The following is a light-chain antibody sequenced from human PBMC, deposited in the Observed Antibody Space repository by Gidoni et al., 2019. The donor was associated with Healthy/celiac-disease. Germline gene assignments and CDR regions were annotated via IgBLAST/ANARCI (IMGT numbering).Light chain of an antibody. CDR1: QSISSW. J-gene: IGKJ2*01. V-gene: IGKV1-5*03. CDR2: KAS. CDR3: QQYNSYPPYT. Sequence: DIHMTQSPSTLSASVGDRVTITCRASQSISSWLAWYQQKPGKAPKLLIYKASSVESGVPSRFSGSGSGTEFTLTISSLQPDDFATYYCQQYNSYPPYTFGQGTKLEIK.